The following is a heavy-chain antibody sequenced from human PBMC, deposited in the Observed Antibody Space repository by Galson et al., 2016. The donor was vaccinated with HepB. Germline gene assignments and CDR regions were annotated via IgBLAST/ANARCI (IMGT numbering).Heavy chain of an antibody. CDR1: GFSFSTYA. Sequence: SLRLSCAGSGFSFSTYAMTWVRQTPGKGLQWVSSISGDSDATYYADSVKGRFTISRDNFKNTLYLEMTRLRADDTAIYFCAKDLFYHDFWSGSQGLDVWGQGTTVTVSS. D-gene: IGHD3-3*01. CDR3: AKDLFYHDFWSGSQGLDV. J-gene: IGHJ6*02. V-gene: IGHV3-23*01. CDR2: ISGDSDAT.